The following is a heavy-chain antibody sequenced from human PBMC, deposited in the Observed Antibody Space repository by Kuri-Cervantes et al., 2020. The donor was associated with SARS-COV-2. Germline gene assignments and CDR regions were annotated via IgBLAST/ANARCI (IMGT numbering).Heavy chain of an antibody. Sequence: ASVKVSCKASCYTFSDYYMHWVRQAPGQGLEWMGWINPNSGGTNYAQKFQGRVTMTRDTSISTAYMELSRLRSDDTAVYYCATPSYYDSSGSYDAFDIWGQGTMVTVSS. J-gene: IGHJ3*02. V-gene: IGHV1-2*02. CDR2: INPNSGGT. CDR3: ATPSYYDSSGSYDAFDI. CDR1: CYTFSDYY. D-gene: IGHD3-22*01.